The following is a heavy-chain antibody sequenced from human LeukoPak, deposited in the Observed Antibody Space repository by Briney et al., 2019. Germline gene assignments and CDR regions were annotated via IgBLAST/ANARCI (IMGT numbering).Heavy chain of an antibody. CDR2: IGGSGGTT. CDR1: GFTFSSYA. CDR3: ARGGSYVHY. V-gene: IGHV3-23*01. J-gene: IGHJ4*02. Sequence: GGSLRLSCAASGFTFSSYAMSWVRQAPGKGLEWVSGIGGSGGTTYYADSVKGRFTISRDNAKNSLYLQMNSLRADDTAVYYCARGGSYVHYWGQGTLVTVSS. D-gene: IGHD1-26*01.